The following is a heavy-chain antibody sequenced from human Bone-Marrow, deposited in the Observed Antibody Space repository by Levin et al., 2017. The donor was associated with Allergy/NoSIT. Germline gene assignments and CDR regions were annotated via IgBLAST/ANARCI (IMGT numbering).Heavy chain of an antibody. CDR2: MYPNSDNA. CDR3: ARGELGSGYLFDY. V-gene: IGHV1-8*01. D-gene: IGHD5-12*01. CDR1: GYTFTSFD. Sequence: ASVKVSCKTSGYTFTSFDINWVRRATGQGLEWMGWMYPNSDNAGYAQKFQGRVTMTRNTSISTAYMELSSLRSEDTAIYYCARGELGSGYLFDYWGQGTLVTVSS. J-gene: IGHJ4*02.